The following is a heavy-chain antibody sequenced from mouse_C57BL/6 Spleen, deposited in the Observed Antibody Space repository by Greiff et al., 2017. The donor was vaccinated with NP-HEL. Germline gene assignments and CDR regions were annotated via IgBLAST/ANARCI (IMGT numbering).Heavy chain of an antibody. CDR3: ARDAYYSNPYDAMDY. V-gene: IGHV5-17*01. D-gene: IGHD2-5*01. Sequence: EVQLVESGGGLVKPGGSLKLSCAASGFTFSDYGMHWVRQAPEKGLEWVAYISSGSSTIYYADTVKGRFTISRDNAKNTLFLQMTSLRSEDTAMYDCARDAYYSNPYDAMDYWGQGTSVTVSS. CDR2: ISSGSSTI. CDR1: GFTFSDYG. J-gene: IGHJ4*01.